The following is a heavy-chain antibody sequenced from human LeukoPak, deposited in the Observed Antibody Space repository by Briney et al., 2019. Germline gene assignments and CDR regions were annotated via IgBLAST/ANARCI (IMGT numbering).Heavy chain of an antibody. CDR3: ARGDDILNGYYYFDY. Sequence: PSQTLSLTCTVSGGSISSGSYFWSWIRQPAGKGLEWIGRIYTSGITKYNPSLKSRVTISVDTSKNQFSLKMSSVTAADTAVYYCARGDDILNGYYYFDYWGQGTLVTVSS. J-gene: IGHJ4*02. V-gene: IGHV4-61*02. CDR2: IYTSGIT. CDR1: GGSISSGSYF. D-gene: IGHD3-9*01.